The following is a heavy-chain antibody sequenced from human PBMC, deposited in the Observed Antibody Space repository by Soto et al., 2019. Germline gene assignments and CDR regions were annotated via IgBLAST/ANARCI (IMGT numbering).Heavy chain of an antibody. D-gene: IGHD3-22*01. CDR3: SRDLTVIVVIPSRAFDI. CDR2: ISSSSSYT. J-gene: IGHJ3*02. V-gene: IGHV3-11*03. CDR1: GFTFSDYY. Sequence: GGSLRLSCAASGFTFSDYYMSWIRQAPGKGLEWVSYISSSSSYTNYADSVKGRFTISRDNAKNSLYLQMNSLRAEDTAVYYCSRDLTVIVVIPSRAFDIWGQGTMVTVSS.